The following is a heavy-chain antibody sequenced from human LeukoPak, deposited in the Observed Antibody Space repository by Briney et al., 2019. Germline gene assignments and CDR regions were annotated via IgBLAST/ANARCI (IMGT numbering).Heavy chain of an antibody. Sequence: SVKVSCKASGGTFSTYAVSWVRQAPGQGLEWMGRIIPVFGTANYAQKFQGRVTITTDESTSTVYMELSSLRSEDTAVYYCARGLEAAAVHYWGQGTLVTVSS. D-gene: IGHD6-13*01. CDR3: ARGLEAAAVHY. J-gene: IGHJ4*02. CDR2: IIPVFGTA. V-gene: IGHV1-69*05. CDR1: GGTFSTYA.